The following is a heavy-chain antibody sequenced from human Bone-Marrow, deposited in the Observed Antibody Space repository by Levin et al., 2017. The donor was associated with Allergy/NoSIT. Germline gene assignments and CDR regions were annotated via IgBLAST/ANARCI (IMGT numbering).Heavy chain of an antibody. Sequence: PSETLSLTCTVSGGSISSYYWSWIRQPAGKGLEWIGRIYTSGSTNYNPSLKSRVTMSVDTSKNQFSLKLSSVTAADTAVYYCARDGGSGYDTRGLFDPWGQGTLVTVSS. V-gene: IGHV4-4*07. CDR1: GGSISSYY. J-gene: IGHJ5*02. CDR2: IYTSGST. D-gene: IGHD5-12*01. CDR3: ARDGGSGYDTRGLFDP.